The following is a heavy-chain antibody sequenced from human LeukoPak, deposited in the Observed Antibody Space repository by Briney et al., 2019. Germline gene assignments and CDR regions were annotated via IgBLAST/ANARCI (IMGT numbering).Heavy chain of an antibody. CDR3: AREEVGYSYGASFDNWFDP. D-gene: IGHD5-18*01. V-gene: IGHV1-18*01. CDR2: ISAYNGNT. Sequence: ASVKVSCKASGYTFTGYGISWVRQAPGQGLEWMGWISAYNGNTNYAQKLQGRVTMTTDTSTSTAYMELRSLRSDDTAVYYCAREEVGYSYGASFDNWFDPWGQGTLVTVSS. J-gene: IGHJ5*02. CDR1: GYTFTGYG.